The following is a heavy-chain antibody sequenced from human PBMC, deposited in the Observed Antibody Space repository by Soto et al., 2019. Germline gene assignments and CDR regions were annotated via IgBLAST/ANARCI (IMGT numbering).Heavy chain of an antibody. CDR2: INAGNGNT. J-gene: IGHJ6*02. Sequence: ASVKVSCKASGYTFTSYAMHWVRQAPGQRLEWMGWINAGNGNTKYSQKFQGRVTITRDTSASTAYMELSSLRSEDTAVYYCASGGYDSSGSYYYYYGMDVWGQGTTVTVSS. CDR1: GYTFTSYA. V-gene: IGHV1-3*01. D-gene: IGHD3-22*01. CDR3: ASGGYDSSGSYYYYYGMDV.